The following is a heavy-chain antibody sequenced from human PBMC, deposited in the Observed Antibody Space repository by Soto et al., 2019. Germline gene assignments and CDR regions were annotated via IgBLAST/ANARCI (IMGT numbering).Heavy chain of an antibody. CDR2: ISGSGGST. CDR3: AKTGPGSSYGYYFDS. J-gene: IGHJ4*02. Sequence: GGSLRLSCAASEFTFSSYGMSWVRQAPGEGLEWVSGISGSGGSTYYADSVKGRFTISRDNSKNTLYLQMYSLRAEDTAVYYCAKTGPGSSYGYYFDSWGQGTLVTVSS. V-gene: IGHV3-23*01. CDR1: EFTFSSYG. D-gene: IGHD5-18*01.